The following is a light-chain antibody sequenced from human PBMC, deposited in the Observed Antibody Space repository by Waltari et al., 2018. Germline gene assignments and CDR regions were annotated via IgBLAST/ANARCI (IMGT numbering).Light chain of an antibody. V-gene: IGLV3-21*04. J-gene: IGLJ1*01. CDR1: NIGTYS. CDR3: HVWHPHVDPGV. Sequence: SYVVTQPPPVSVAPGETAPITWGGDNIGTYSVHGYQQMAGQAPVLVIFYERDRPSGIPDRFSGSNSGNTATLTISRVEAGDEARYYCHVWHPHVDPGVFGTGTEVTVL. CDR2: YER.